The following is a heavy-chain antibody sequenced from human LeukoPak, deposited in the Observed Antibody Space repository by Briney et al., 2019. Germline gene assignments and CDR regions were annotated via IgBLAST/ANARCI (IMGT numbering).Heavy chain of an antibody. V-gene: IGHV3-48*03. Sequence: GGSLRLSCAASGFTFSNYEMNWVRQAPGKGLEWVSYISSSGSAIYYADSAEGRFTISRDNAQNSLYVQMNSLRAEDTAVYYCARGGYDSRGYYFNAFDIWGQGTMVTVSS. J-gene: IGHJ3*02. D-gene: IGHD3-22*01. CDR1: GFTFSNYE. CDR3: ARGGYDSRGYYFNAFDI. CDR2: ISSSGSAI.